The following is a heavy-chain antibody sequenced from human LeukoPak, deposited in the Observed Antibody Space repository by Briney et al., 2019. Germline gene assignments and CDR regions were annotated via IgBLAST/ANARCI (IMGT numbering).Heavy chain of an antibody. Sequence: GGSLRLSCAASGFTFSSYTMNWVRQAPGKGLEWVSSISTSSSYIYYADSVKGRFTISGDNAKNSLYLQMNSLRAEDTAIYHCARDSAWIQFNDWGQGTLVTVSS. CDR2: ISTSSSYI. D-gene: IGHD5-18*01. V-gene: IGHV3-21*04. CDR1: GFTFSSYT. CDR3: ARDSAWIQFND. J-gene: IGHJ4*02.